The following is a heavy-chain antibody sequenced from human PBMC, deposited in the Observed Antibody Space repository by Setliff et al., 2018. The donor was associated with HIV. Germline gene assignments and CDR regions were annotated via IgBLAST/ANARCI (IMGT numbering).Heavy chain of an antibody. D-gene: IGHD4-17*01. CDR1: GFTFNTYA. Sequence: GGSLRLSCAASGFTFNTYAMNWVRQAPGKGLEWVSGISAGGGNTYYGDSVKGRLTISRDNSKNTLYLQMNSLRAEDTAVYYCAKDPTHDSYGDYYWYFDLWGRG. V-gene: IGHV3-23*01. CDR3: AKDPTHDSYGDYYWYFDL. J-gene: IGHJ2*01. CDR2: ISAGGGNT.